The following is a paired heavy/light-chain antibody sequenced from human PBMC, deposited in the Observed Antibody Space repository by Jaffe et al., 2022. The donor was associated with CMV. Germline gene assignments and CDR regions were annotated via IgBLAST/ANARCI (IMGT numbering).Heavy chain of an antibody. Sequence: EVQLLESGGGLGQPGGSLTLSCAVSGFTFRSYAMSWVRQAPGKGLEWVSGISGSGARTYYAGSVKGRFTISRDNSKNTLYLEMNSLRAEDTAVYYCVKVGDDCSTSSCNRGFDYWGQGTLVTVSS. J-gene: IGHJ4*02. V-gene: IGHV3-23*01. CDR3: VKVGDDCSTSSCNRGFDY. D-gene: IGHD2-2*01. CDR2: ISGSGART. CDR1: GFTFRSYA.
Light chain of an antibody. CDR3: VVWDDSLSGHV. V-gene: IGLV1-47*01. CDR2: RNN. Sequence: QSVLTQTPSASGTPGQTVTISCSGSSSNIGSNYVYWYQQLPGTAPKLLIYRNNQRPSGVSDRFSGSKSGTSASLAISGLRSEDEADYYCVVWDDSLSGHVFGGGTKLTVL. J-gene: IGLJ2*01. CDR1: SSNIGSNY.